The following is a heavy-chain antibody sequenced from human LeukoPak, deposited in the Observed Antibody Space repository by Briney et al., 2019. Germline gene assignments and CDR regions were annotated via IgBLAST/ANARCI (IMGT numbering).Heavy chain of an antibody. CDR3: ARQWSWEYYMDD. Sequence: SETLSLTCAVYGGSFSGYYWSWIRQPPGKGLEWIGEINHSGSTNYNPSLKSRVTISVGTSKNQFSLKLSSVTAADTAVYYCARQWSWEYYMDDWGKGTTVTVSS. V-gene: IGHV4-34*01. D-gene: IGHD1-26*01. CDR2: INHSGST. J-gene: IGHJ6*03. CDR1: GGSFSGYY.